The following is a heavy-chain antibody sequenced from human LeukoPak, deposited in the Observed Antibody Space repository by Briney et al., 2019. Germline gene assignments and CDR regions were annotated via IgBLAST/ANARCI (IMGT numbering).Heavy chain of an antibody. V-gene: IGHV1-69*06. CDR1: GGTFSSYA. D-gene: IGHD3-22*01. Sequence: ASVKVSCKGSGGTFSSYAISWVRQAPGQGLEWMGGIIPIFGTANYAQKFQGRVTITADKSTSTAYMELSSLRSEDTAVYYCARGGNYDSSGYYYPLRYWGQGTLVTVSS. J-gene: IGHJ4*02. CDR3: ARGGNYDSSGYYYPLRY. CDR2: IIPIFGTA.